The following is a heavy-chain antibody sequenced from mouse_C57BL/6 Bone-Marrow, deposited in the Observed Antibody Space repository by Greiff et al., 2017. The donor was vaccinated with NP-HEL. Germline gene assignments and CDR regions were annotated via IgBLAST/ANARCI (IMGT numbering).Heavy chain of an antibody. CDR1: GFTFSSYG. CDR2: ISSGGSYT. CDR3: ARHDYSNYVDD. J-gene: IGHJ2*01. Sequence: EVQRVESGGDLVKPGGSLKLSCAASGFTFSSYGMSWVRQTPDKRLEWVATISSGGSYTYYPDSVKGRFTISRDNAKNTLYLQMSSLKSEDTAMYYCARHDYSNYVDDWGQGTTLTVSS. D-gene: IGHD2-5*01. V-gene: IGHV5-6*01.